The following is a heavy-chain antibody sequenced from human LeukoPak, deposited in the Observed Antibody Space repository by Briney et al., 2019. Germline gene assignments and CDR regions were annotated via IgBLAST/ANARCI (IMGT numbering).Heavy chain of an antibody. CDR2: IYYSGST. CDR1: GGSISSYY. CDR3: ARGGWYSHL. J-gene: IGHJ5*02. V-gene: IGHV4-59*01. Sequence: SETLSLTCTVSGGSISSYYWSWIRQPPGKGLEWIGYIYYSGSTYNPSLKSRVTISVDTSKNQFYLKLSSVTGADTAVYYCARGGWYSHLWGQGALVTVSS. D-gene: IGHD6-19*01.